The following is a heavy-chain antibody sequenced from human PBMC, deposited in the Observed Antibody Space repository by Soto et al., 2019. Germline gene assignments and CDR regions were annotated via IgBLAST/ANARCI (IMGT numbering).Heavy chain of an antibody. CDR1: GYTFCNYG. CDR2: ISLYSDGT. Sequence: ASVEVSRKSSGYTFCNYGITWVRQAPGQPLEWLGWISLYSDGTNYAQKFQGRVSMTTDTSTTTAYMELRSLRSDDTAVYYCARVVPGAEAWFGPWGQGTLVTVSS. D-gene: IGHD2-2*01. V-gene: IGHV1-18*01. CDR3: ARVVPGAEAWFGP. J-gene: IGHJ5*02.